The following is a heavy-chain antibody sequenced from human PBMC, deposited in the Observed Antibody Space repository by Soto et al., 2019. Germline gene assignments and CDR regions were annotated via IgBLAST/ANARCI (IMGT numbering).Heavy chain of an antibody. V-gene: IGHV3-7*01. D-gene: IGHD6-19*01. CDR2: INQDGSDR. Sequence: EVQLAESGGGLVQPGGSLRLSCAASGFTFSDYWMSWVRQAPGKGLEWVASINQDGSDRRYVDSMRGRFTASRDNTKSSLYLQMNSLRVEDTAGYFCARLYGSVTTYDYWGQGTLATVSS. CDR1: GFTFSDYW. CDR3: ARLYGSVTTYDY. J-gene: IGHJ4*02.